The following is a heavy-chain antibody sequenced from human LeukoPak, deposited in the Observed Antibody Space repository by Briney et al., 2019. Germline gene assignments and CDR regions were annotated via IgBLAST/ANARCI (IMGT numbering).Heavy chain of an antibody. V-gene: IGHV3-23*01. CDR2: ISGSGAST. CDR1: GFTFSSFA. D-gene: IGHD6-13*01. Sequence: PGGSLRLSCAASGFTFSSFAMSWVRQAPGKGLEWVSGISGSGASTYYADSVKGRFTISRDNSQNTLYPQMNSLRAEDTAIYYCAKARAGDITAAFNYWGQGTLVTVSS. J-gene: IGHJ4*02. CDR3: AKARAGDITAAFNY.